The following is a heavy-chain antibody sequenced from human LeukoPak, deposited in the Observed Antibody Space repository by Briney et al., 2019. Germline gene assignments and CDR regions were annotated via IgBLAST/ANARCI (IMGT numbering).Heavy chain of an antibody. CDR1: GGSIRRYY. CDR2: IYYSGST. Sequence: SEPLSLPCTVSGGSIRRYYWSWIRQPPRKGLEWIGYIYYSGSTNYNPFLKSRVTISVDTSKNQFSLKLSSVTAADTAVYYCARGLFSALGGFDPWGQGTLVTVSS. CDR3: ARGLFSALGGFDP. V-gene: IGHV4-59*08. D-gene: IGHD3-16*01. J-gene: IGHJ5*02.